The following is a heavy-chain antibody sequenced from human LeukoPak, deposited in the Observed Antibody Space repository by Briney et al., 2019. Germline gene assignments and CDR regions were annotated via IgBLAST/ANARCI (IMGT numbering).Heavy chain of an antibody. V-gene: IGHV1-46*01. D-gene: IGHD3-22*01. Sequence: ASVKVSCKASGYTFTSYYMHWVRQAPGQGLEWMAIINPSGGSTSYAQKFQGRVTMTRDTSTSTVYMELSSQRSEDTAVYYCARDSRPSYDSSGYYYPGDYRGQGTLVTVSS. CDR1: GYTFTSYY. CDR3: ARDSRPSYDSSGYYYPGDY. J-gene: IGHJ4*02. CDR2: INPSGGST.